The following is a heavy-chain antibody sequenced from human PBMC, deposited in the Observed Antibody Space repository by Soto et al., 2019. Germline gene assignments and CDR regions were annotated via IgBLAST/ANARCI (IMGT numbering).Heavy chain of an antibody. J-gene: IGHJ4*02. CDR3: ARAYGDKFLRLRYFDY. Sequence: SETLSLTCTVSGGSISSGGYYWSWIRQHPGKGLEWIGYIYYSGSTYYNPSLKSRVTISVDTSKNQFSLKLSSVTAADTAVYYCARAYGDKFLRLRYFDYWGQGTLVTVSS. D-gene: IGHD4-17*01. V-gene: IGHV4-31*03. CDR2: IYYSGST. CDR1: GGSISSGGYY.